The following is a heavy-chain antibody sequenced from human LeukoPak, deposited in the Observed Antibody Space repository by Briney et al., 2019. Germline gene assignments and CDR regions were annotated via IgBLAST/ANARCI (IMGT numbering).Heavy chain of an antibody. CDR1: GFTFSDYA. CDR2: ISHVGGT. Sequence: GGSLRLSCAASGFTFSDYAMSRVRQAPEKGLEWVSTISHVGGTYYADSVRGRFTISRGDSKNMVYLQMDSLRAEDTAVYYCAKDREYDDSCDYNGWGQGTLVTVSS. CDR3: AKDREYDDSCDYNG. V-gene: IGHV3-23*01. D-gene: IGHD3-22*01. J-gene: IGHJ4*02.